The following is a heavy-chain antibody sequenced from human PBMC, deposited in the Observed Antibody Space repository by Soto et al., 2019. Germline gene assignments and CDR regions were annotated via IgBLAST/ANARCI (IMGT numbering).Heavy chain of an antibody. CDR2: IFDGGSA. J-gene: IGHJ6*02. CDR1: GGTITYYY. V-gene: IGHV4-59*12. CDR3: VSVEGTPTVTGDYYYAADA. Sequence: LSLTCTVSGGTITYYYWSWIRQAPGKGLEWLGYIFDGGSANYNPSLKSRVSFSLDKSQNQLSLKLTSVTGADTAIYYCVSVEGTPTVTGDYYYAADAWGQGTAVTVSS. D-gene: IGHD4-17*01.